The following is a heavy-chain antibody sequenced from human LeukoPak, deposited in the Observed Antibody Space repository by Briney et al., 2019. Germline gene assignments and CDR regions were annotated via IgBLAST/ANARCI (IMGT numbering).Heavy chain of an antibody. Sequence: SETLSLTCTVSGGSISSGDYYWSWIRQPPGKGLEWIGYIYYSGSTYYNPSLKSRVTISVDTSKNQFSLKLSSVTAADTAVYYSARDVGRDYFDYWGQGTLVTVSS. D-gene: IGHD3-10*01. CDR2: IYYSGST. V-gene: IGHV4-30-4*01. CDR1: GGSISSGDYY. J-gene: IGHJ4*02. CDR3: ARDVGRDYFDY.